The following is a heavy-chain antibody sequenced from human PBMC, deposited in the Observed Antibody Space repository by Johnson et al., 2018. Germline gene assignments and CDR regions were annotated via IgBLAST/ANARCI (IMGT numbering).Heavy chain of an antibody. D-gene: IGHD1-1*01. Sequence: QVQLGESGGGVVQHGRSLRLSCAASGFTFSSYGMHWVRQAPGKGLEGVAVISYDGSNKYYADSVKGRFTISRDNSKNTLYLQMNSLRAEDTAVYYCAKAPRVEGYGMDVWGQGTTVTVSS. CDR3: AKAPRVEGYGMDV. CDR2: ISYDGSNK. J-gene: IGHJ6*02. V-gene: IGHV3-30*18. CDR1: GFTFSSYG.